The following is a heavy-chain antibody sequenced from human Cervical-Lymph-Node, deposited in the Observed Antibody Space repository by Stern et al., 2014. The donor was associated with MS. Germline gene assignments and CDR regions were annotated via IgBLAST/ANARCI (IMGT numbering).Heavy chain of an antibody. CDR3: ARLSGGSTDWYFDL. V-gene: IGHV3-11*01. CDR2: INDGGTKK. Sequence: VQLVESGGGLVKPGGSLRLSCAASGFTFSDYYMSWVRQAPGKGLEWVSXINDGGTKKYYEDSARGRFTFSRDNAKNSLYLQMNSLRAEDTAVYYCARLSGGSTDWYFDLWGRGTLVTVSS. CDR1: GFTFSDYY. D-gene: IGHD1-26*01. J-gene: IGHJ2*01.